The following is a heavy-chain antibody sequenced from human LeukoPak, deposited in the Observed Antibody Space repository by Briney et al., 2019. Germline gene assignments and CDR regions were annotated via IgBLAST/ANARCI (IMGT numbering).Heavy chain of an antibody. CDR3: ASLIDYYIDY. Sequence: GGSLRLSCAVSGFTFSSYEMNWVRQVPGKGLEWVSYISSSGSSIYYADSVKGRFTISRDNAKNSLYLQMNSLRAEDTAVYYCASLIDYYIDYWGQGTLVTVSS. D-gene: IGHD2-21*01. CDR1: GFTFSSYE. CDR2: ISSSGSSI. J-gene: IGHJ4*02. V-gene: IGHV3-48*03.